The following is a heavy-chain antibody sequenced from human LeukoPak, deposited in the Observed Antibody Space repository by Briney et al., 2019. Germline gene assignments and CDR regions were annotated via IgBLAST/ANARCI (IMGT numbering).Heavy chain of an antibody. D-gene: IGHD2-21*02. CDR1: GGTFSSYA. CDR3: ARERRSGGDLDH. V-gene: IGHV1-69*13. CDR2: IIPIFGTA. Sequence: AASVKVSCKASGGTFSSYAISWVRQAPGQGLEWMGGIIPIFGTANYAQKFQGRVTITADESTSTAYMELSSLRSEDTAVYYCARERRSGGDLDHWGQGTLVTVSS. J-gene: IGHJ4*02.